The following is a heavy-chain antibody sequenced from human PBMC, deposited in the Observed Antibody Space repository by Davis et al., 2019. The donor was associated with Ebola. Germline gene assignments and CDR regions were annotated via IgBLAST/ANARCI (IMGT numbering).Heavy chain of an antibody. CDR1: GFTFSAYS. D-gene: IGHD5-24*01. V-gene: IGHV3-48*01. CDR3: AKLEMATIG. CDR2: ISSGGTTI. Sequence: GGSLRLSCAASGFTFSAYSMNWVRQAPGKGLEWVSYISSGGTTIYYADSVKGRFTISRDNAKNSLFLQMNSLRAEDTAVYYCAKLEMATIGWGQGTLVTVSS. J-gene: IGHJ4*02.